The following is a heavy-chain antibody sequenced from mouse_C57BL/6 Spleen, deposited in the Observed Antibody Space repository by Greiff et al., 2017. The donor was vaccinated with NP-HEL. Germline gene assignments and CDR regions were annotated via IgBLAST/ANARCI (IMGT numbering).Heavy chain of an antibody. CDR2: ISSGGSYT. D-gene: IGHD1-1*01. CDR1: GFTFSSYG. CDR3: ARPSVIGGFDY. V-gene: IGHV5-6*01. J-gene: IGHJ2*01. Sequence: EVKLVESGGDLVKPGGSLKLSCAASGFTFSSYGMSWVRQTPDKRLEWVATISSGGSYTYYPDSVKGRLTISRDNAKNTLYLQLSSLKSEDTAMYYCARPSVIGGFDYWGQGTTLTVSS.